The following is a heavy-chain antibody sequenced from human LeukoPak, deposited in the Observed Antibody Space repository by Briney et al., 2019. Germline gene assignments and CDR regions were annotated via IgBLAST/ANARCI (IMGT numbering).Heavy chain of an antibody. Sequence: ASVKVSCKASGYTFTGYYMHWVRQAPGQGLEWMGWINPNSGGTNYAQKFQGRVTMTRDTSISTAYMELSRLRSDDTAVYYCARDPRRYDYVWGSYRRTYNWFGPWGQGTLVTVSS. CDR3: ARDPRRYDYVWGSYRRTYNWFGP. CDR1: GYTFTGYY. D-gene: IGHD3-16*02. CDR2: INPNSGGT. J-gene: IGHJ5*02. V-gene: IGHV1-2*02.